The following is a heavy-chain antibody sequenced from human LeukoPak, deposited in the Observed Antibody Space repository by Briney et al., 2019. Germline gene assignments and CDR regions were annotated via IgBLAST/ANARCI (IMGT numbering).Heavy chain of an antibody. J-gene: IGHJ6*03. CDR2: IYYSGST. CDR3: ARDRIVVVPAADGCYYYYYMDV. CDR1: GGSISSYY. V-gene: IGHV4-59*12. D-gene: IGHD2-2*01. Sequence: SETLSLTCTVSGGSISSYYWSWIRQPPGKGLEWIGYIYYSGSTNYNPSLKSRVTISVDTSKNQFSLKLSSVTAADTAVYYCARDRIVVVPAADGCYYYYYMDVWGKGTTVTVSS.